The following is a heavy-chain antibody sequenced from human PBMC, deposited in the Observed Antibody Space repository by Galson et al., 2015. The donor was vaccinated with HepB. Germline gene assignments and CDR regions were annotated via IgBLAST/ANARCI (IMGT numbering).Heavy chain of an antibody. CDR3: AKDSQRKTAMGAFDY. D-gene: IGHD5-18*01. CDR2: ISYDGSNK. J-gene: IGHJ4*02. Sequence: SLRLSCAASGLTFSSYGMHWDRQAPGKGLEWVAVISYDGSNKYYADSVKGRFTISRDNSKNTLYLQMNSLRAEDTAVYYCAKDSQRKTAMGAFDYWGQGTLVTVSS. CDR1: GLTFSSYG. V-gene: IGHV3-30*18.